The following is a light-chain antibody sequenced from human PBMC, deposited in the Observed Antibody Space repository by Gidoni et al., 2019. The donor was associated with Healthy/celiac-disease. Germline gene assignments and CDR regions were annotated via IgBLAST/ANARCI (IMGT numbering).Light chain of an antibody. Sequence: DIQITQSPSSLSSSVGDRVTITCQASQDISNYLNWYQQKPGKAPKLLIYDASNLETGVPSRFSGSGSVTDFTFTISSLQPEDIATYYCQQYDNLPPFTFGPGTKVDIK. CDR2: DAS. J-gene: IGKJ3*01. CDR1: QDISNY. CDR3: QQYDNLPPFT. V-gene: IGKV1-33*01.